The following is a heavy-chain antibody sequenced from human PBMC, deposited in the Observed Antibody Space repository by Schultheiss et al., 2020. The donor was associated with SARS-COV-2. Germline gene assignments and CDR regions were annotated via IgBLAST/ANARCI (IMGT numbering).Heavy chain of an antibody. J-gene: IGHJ4*02. CDR1: GFTFSNAW. V-gene: IGHV3-66*01. CDR3: ARESMAAGTPHY. D-gene: IGHD6-13*01. CDR2: IYSGGST. Sequence: GGSLRLSCAASGFTFSNAWMSWVRQAPGKGLEWVSVIYSGGSTYYADSVKGRFTISRDNAKNSLYLQMNSLRAEDTAVYYCARESMAAGTPHYWGQGTLVTVSS.